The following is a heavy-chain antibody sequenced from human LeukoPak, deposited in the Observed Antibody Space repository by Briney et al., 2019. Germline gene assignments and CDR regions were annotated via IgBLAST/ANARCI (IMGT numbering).Heavy chain of an antibody. V-gene: IGHV4-34*01. J-gene: IGHJ6*02. CDR2: ISQSGAT. CDR1: GGSLSGYY. D-gene: IGHD5-12*01. CDR3: ARGSRGARMNV. Sequence: PSETLSLTCAVYGGSLSGYYWSWIRQPPGKGLEWIGEISQSGATYYNPSLKSRLTISVDTSKNQLSLKLSSVTAADTAVFYCARGSRGARMNVWGQGTTVTVSS.